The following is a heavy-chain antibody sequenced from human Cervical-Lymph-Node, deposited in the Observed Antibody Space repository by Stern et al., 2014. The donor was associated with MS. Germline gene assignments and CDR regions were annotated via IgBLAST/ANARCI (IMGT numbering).Heavy chain of an antibody. D-gene: IGHD2-15*01. J-gene: IGHJ5*02. V-gene: IGHV1-69*09. Sequence: QVQLVQSGAEVKKPGSSMNVSCKTSGGTFISSYAITWMRQAPGQGLGWMGRVIPILGLANYAQKFQGRVTITADTSTSTSYMELSSLRSEDTAVYYCARGVVSNRAAATLHNLFDPWGQGTLVTVSS. CDR2: VIPILGLA. CDR1: GGTFISSYA. CDR3: ARGVVSNRAAATLHNLFDP.